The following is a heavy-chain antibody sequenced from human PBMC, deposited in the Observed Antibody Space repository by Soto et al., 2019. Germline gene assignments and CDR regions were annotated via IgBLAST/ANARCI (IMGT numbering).Heavy chain of an antibody. V-gene: IGHV3-74*01. D-gene: IGHD4-17*01. CDR3: ARRDYVIDYYYGMDV. J-gene: IGHJ6*02. Sequence: GGSLRLSCAASGFTFSTYWMHWVRQAPGKGLVWVSHINSDGSSTTYADSVKGRFTISRDNAKNTLYLQMNSLRAEDTALYYCARRDYVIDYYYGMDVWGQGTTVTVYS. CDR2: INSDGSST. CDR1: GFTFSTYW.